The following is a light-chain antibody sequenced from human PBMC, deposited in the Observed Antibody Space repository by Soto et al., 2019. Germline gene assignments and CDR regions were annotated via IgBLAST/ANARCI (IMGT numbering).Light chain of an antibody. CDR1: QSVSSN. CDR2: GAS. V-gene: IGKV3-15*01. Sequence: EIVMTQSPATLSVSPGERAALSCRASQSVSSNFAWYQHKPGQAPRHLIYGASTRPTGIPARFSGSGSGTEFTLTISSLQSEDFAVYYCQQNNYWPYTFGQGTKLEIK. J-gene: IGKJ2*01. CDR3: QQNNYWPYT.